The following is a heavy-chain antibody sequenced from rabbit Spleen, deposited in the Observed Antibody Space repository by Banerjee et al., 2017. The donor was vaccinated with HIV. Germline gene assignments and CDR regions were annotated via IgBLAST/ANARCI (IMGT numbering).Heavy chain of an antibody. V-gene: IGHV1S40*01. J-gene: IGHJ6*01. D-gene: IGHD1-1*01. Sequence: QSLEESGGGLVQPEGSLTLTCTASGFSFSGTWYMYWVRQAPGKGLEWIGTIDTGSGTTYYASWAKGRFTISRTSSTTVTLQMTSLTAADTATYFCARDTSSSFSSYGMDLWGPGTLVTVS. CDR1: GFSFSGTWY. CDR3: ARDTSSSFSSYGMDL. CDR2: IDTGSGTT.